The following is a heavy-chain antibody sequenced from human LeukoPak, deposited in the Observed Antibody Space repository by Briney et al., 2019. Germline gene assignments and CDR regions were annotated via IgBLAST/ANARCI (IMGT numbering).Heavy chain of an antibody. CDR3: ARHYYDSSGYLDNAFDI. CDR2: IYYSGST. Sequence: SETLSLTCTVSGGSISSYSWSWIRQPPGKGLEWIGYIYYSGSTNYNPSLKSRVTISVDTSKNQFSLKLSSVTAADTAVYYCARHYYDSSGYLDNAFDIWGQGTMVTVSS. V-gene: IGHV4-59*08. J-gene: IGHJ3*02. D-gene: IGHD3-22*01. CDR1: GGSISSYS.